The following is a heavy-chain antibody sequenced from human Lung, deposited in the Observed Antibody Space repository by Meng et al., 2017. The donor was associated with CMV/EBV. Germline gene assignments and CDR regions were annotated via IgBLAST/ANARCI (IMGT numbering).Heavy chain of an antibody. CDR2: ISDSGGNT. CDR1: GSIFSNYA. V-gene: IGHV3-23*01. D-gene: IGHD6-13*01. Sequence: GESLKISCAASGSIFSNYALSWVRQAPGKGLEWVSTISDSGGNTYYADSVKGRFTISRDNSKNTLYLQMNSLRAEDTAVYYCAKCRSGIAAALNYWGQGTXVTVSS. J-gene: IGHJ4*02. CDR3: AKCRSGIAAALNY.